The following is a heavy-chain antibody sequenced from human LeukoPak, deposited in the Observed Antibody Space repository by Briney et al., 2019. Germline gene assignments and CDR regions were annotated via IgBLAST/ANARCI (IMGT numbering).Heavy chain of an antibody. CDR2: IIPIFGTA. Sequence: SVKVSCKASGGTFSSYAISWVRQAPGQGLEWMVGIIPIFGTANYAQKFQGRVTITTNESTSTDYMELSSLRSEDTAVYYCGSGYYDSSGYRDAFDIWGQGTMVTVSS. J-gene: IGHJ3*02. CDR1: GGTFSSYA. CDR3: GSGYYDSSGYRDAFDI. V-gene: IGHV1-69*05. D-gene: IGHD3-22*01.